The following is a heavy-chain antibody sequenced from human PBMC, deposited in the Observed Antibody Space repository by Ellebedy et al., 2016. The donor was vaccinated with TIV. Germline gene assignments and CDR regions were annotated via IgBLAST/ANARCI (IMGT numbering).Heavy chain of an antibody. D-gene: IGHD7-27*01. V-gene: IGHV1-8*01. CDR2: MNPKTGNT. J-gene: IGHJ4*02. CDR3: ANNLARTGDFDY. Sequence: AASVKVSCKASGYTFTDYDINWVRQATGQGLEWLGWMNPKTGNTGYAQKFQGRVTMTRDTSINTAYMELRSLTSEDTAVYYCANNLARTGDFDYWGQGSLVTVSS. CDR1: GYTFTDYD.